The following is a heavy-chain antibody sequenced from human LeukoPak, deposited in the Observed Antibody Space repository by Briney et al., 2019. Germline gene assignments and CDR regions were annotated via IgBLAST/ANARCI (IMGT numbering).Heavy chain of an antibody. J-gene: IGHJ4*02. D-gene: IGHD3-10*01. CDR1: GGSISSGDYY. CDR3: AREEATAMVRGSGSFDY. V-gene: IGHV4-30-4*08. CDR2: IYYSGST. Sequence: SQTLSLTCTVSGGSISSGDYYWSRIRQPPGKGLEWIGHIYYSGSTYYNPSLKSRVTISVDTSKNQFSLKLSSVTAADTAVYYCAREEATAMVRGSGSFDYWGQGTLVTVSS.